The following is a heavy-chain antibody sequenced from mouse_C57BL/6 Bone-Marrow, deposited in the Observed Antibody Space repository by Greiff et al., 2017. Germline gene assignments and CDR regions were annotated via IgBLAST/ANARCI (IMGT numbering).Heavy chain of an antibody. J-gene: IGHJ2*01. CDR3: ARTLNWDEDFDY. D-gene: IGHD4-1*02. V-gene: IGHV5-4*03. CDR1: GFTFSSYA. Sequence: EVNLVESGGGLVKPGGSLKLSCAASGFTFSSYAMSWVRQTPEKRLEWVATISDGGSYTYYPDNVKGRFTISRDNAKNNLYLQMSHLKSEDTAMYYCARTLNWDEDFDYWGQGTTLTVSS. CDR2: ISDGGSYT.